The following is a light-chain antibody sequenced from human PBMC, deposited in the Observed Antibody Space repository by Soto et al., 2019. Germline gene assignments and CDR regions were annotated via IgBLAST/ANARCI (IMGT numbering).Light chain of an antibody. Sequence: DIQMTQSPSSLSASVGDRVTITCRASQSITIYLNWYQQKPGKAPKLLIFATSSLQSGVPSRFSGSGSGTVFTRTISSLQPEDLATYYCQQSLTTPLTFGGGTKVEIK. CDR2: ATS. V-gene: IGKV1-39*01. CDR1: QSITIY. CDR3: QQSLTTPLT. J-gene: IGKJ4*01.